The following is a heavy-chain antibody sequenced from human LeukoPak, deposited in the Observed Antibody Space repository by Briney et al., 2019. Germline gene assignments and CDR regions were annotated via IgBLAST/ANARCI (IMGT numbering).Heavy chain of an antibody. Sequence: KPSETLSLTCTVSGGSISSYYWSWIRQPPGKGLEWIGYIYYSGSTNYNPSLKSRVTISVDTSKNQFSLKLSSVTAADTAVYYCAKSSYSIFDYWGQGTLVTVSS. D-gene: IGHD5-18*01. V-gene: IGHV4-59*08. CDR3: AKSSYSIFDY. J-gene: IGHJ4*02. CDR2: IYYSGST. CDR1: GGSISSYY.